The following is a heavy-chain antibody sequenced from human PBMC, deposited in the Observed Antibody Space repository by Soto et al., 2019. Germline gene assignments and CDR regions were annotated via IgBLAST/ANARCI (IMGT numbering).Heavy chain of an antibody. CDR1: GGTFSSYT. CDR2: IIPILGIA. V-gene: IGHV1-69*02. Sequence: ASVKVSCKASGGTFSSYTISWVRQAPGQGLEWLGRIIPILGIANFAQKFQGRVTITADKSTITAYMELSSLRSEDTAVYYCATNRITMVRGVTPFDYWGQGTLVTVYS. D-gene: IGHD3-10*01. J-gene: IGHJ4*02. CDR3: ATNRITMVRGVTPFDY.